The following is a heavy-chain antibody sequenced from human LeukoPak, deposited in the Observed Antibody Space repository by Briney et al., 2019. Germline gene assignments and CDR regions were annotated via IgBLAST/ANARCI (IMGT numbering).Heavy chain of an antibody. V-gene: IGHV3-11*06. Sequence: GGSLRLSCAASGFTFGDYYMSWIRQAPGKGLEWVSSIGRNTSYRYYADSVKGRFTISRDNAKTSLYLQMNGLRAEDTAVYYCAREGYGSGTYYADWGQGILVTVSS. CDR1: GFTFGDYY. D-gene: IGHD3-10*01. CDR2: IGRNTSYR. J-gene: IGHJ4*02. CDR3: AREGYGSGTYYAD.